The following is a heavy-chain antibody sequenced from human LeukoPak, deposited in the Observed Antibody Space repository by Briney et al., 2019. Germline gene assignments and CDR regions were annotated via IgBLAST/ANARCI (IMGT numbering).Heavy chain of an antibody. J-gene: IGHJ4*02. CDR2: MSSRDNTR. D-gene: IGHD3-10*01. CDR3: ARGFGRFGHRFGY. CDR1: GFTFSSFE. Sequence: GGSLRLSCAASGFTFSSFEMDWVRQAPGKGLEWISYMSSRDNTRYYAGSVRGRFTMSRDNAKNSLSLQMNGLRVEDTAVYYCARGFGRFGHRFGYLGQGTLVTVSS. V-gene: IGHV3-48*03.